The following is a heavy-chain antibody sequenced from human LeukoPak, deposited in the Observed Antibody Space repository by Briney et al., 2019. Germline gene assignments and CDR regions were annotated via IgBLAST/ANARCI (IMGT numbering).Heavy chain of an antibody. CDR2: IHPDGSIT. CDR1: GFTITNYC. J-gene: IGHJ5*02. D-gene: IGHD5-12*01. V-gene: IGHV3-74*03. CDR3: APQQTYSPYNWFDP. Sequence: PGGSLRLSRVGSGFTITNYCMHWVRQAPGTGLMWVSRIHPDGSITTYADSVKGRFTISRDNAKNTLYLQMNSLRAEDTAVYYCAPQQTYSPYNWFDPWGQGTLVTVSS.